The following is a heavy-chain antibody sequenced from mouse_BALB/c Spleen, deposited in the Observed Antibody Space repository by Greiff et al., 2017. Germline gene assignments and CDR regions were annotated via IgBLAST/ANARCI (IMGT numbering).Heavy chain of an antibody. J-gene: IGHJ1*01. V-gene: IGHV1-18*01. CDR1: GYTFTDYN. CDR3: AREEPYGNYGWYFDV. CDR2: INPNNGGT. Sequence: EVQLQQSGPELVKPGASVKIPCKASGYTFTDYNMDWVKQSHGKSLEWIGDINPNNGGTIYNQKFKGKATLTVDKSSSTAYMELRSLTSEDTAVYYCAREEPYGNYGWYFDVWGAGTTVTVSS. D-gene: IGHD2-1*01.